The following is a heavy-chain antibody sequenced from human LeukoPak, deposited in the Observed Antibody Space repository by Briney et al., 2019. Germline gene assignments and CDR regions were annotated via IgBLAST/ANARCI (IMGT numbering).Heavy chain of an antibody. V-gene: IGHV3-7*03. CDR3: AKDLEHVHGMDV. D-gene: IGHD6-6*01. CDR1: GFNFSGYG. Sequence: GVSLRHCCGAWGFNFSGYGMGWVRQAPRDGAAWVANIKQDGSEKYYVDSVKGRFTISRDNAKNSLYLQMNSLRAEDTALYYCAKDLEHVHGMDVWGQGTTVTVSS. CDR2: IKQDGSEK. J-gene: IGHJ6*02.